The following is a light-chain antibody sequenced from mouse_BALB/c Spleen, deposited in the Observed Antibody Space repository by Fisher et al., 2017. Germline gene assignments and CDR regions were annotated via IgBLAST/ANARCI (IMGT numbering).Light chain of an antibody. CDR1: SSVNY. V-gene: IGKV4-59*01. CDR2: DTS. CDR3: QQWSSNPPT. Sequence: IVITQTPAIMSASLGEKVTMSCRASSSVNYMYWYQQKSGTSPKRWIYDTSKLASGVPARFSGSGSGTSYSLTISSMEAEDAATYYCQQWSSNPPTFGGGTKLEIK. J-gene: IGKJ2*01.